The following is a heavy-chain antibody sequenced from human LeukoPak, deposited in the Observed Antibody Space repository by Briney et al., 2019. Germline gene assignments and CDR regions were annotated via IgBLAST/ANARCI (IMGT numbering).Heavy chain of an antibody. CDR1: GLTVSSYG. J-gene: IGHJ4*02. D-gene: IGHD3-10*01. Sequence: PGGSLRLSCGASGLTVSSYGMSWVRQAPGKGLEWVSTIIGSAVYTYYADSVKGRFTISRDDSKNTGYLQMNSLRAEDTAVYSCAKYTSGTSYRGLDQWGQGTLVTVSS. V-gene: IGHV3-23*01. CDR3: AKYTSGTSYRGLDQ. CDR2: IIGSAVYT.